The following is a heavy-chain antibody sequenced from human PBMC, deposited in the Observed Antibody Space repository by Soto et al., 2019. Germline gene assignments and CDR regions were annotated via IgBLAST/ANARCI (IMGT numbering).Heavy chain of an antibody. CDR2: ISFDGSNE. D-gene: IGHD1-26*01. Sequence: GGSLRLSCVASGITFSTYGMQWVRQAPGKGLEWVAFISFDGSNEFYSDSVKGRFTIFRDNSKDILYLQMNSLSTEDTAVYYCSNALESGTYANNYWGQGTLVTVSS. V-gene: IGHV3-30*02. J-gene: IGHJ4*02. CDR3: SNALESGTYANNY. CDR1: GITFSTYG.